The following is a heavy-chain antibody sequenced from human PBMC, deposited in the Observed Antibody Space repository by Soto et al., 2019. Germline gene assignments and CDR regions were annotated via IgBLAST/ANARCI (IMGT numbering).Heavy chain of an antibody. CDR3: ARENRLLYSSGWEGAPFDY. Sequence: SETLSLTCTVSGGSISSGGYYWSWIRQHPGKGLEWIGYIYYSGSTYYNPSLKSRVTISVDTSKNQFSLKLSSVTAADTAVYYCARENRLLYSSGWEGAPFDYWGQGTLVTVSS. CDR2: IYYSGST. J-gene: IGHJ4*02. V-gene: IGHV4-31*03. D-gene: IGHD6-19*01. CDR1: GGSISSGGYY.